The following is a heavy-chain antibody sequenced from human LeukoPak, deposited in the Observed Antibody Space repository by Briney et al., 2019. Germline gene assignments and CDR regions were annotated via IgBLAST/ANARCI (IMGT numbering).Heavy chain of an antibody. J-gene: IGHJ5*02. Sequence: SETLSLTCTVSGGSISSYYWSWIRQPPGKGLEWIGYIYYSGSTNHNPSLKSRVTISVDTSKNQFSLKLSSVTAADTAVYYCARGGQGEFDPWGQGTLVTVSS. D-gene: IGHD3-16*01. CDR3: ARGGQGEFDP. CDR1: GGSISSYY. V-gene: IGHV4-59*01. CDR2: IYYSGST.